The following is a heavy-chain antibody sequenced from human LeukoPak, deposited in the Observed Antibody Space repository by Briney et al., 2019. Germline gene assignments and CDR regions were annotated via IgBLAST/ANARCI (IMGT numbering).Heavy chain of an antibody. CDR2: ISSSSSYI. CDR1: GFTFSSYS. V-gene: IGHV3-21*01. Sequence: PGGSLRLSCAASGFTFSSYSMNWVRQAPGKGLEWVSSISSSSSYIYYADSVKGRFTISRDNAKNSLYLQMNSLRAEDTAVYYCARELYGSGSYYVYWGQGTLVTVSS. D-gene: IGHD3-10*01. CDR3: ARELYGSGSYYVY. J-gene: IGHJ4*02.